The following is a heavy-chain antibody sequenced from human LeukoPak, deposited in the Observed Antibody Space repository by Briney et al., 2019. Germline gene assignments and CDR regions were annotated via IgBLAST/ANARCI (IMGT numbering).Heavy chain of an antibody. J-gene: IGHJ2*01. Sequence: GASVKVSCKASGDTFTGYYMHWVRQAPGQGLEWMGWINPNSGGTNYAQKFQGRVTMTRDTSISTAYMELSRLRSDDTAVYYCARARSRGIAAAAPDQPFDLWGRGTLVTVSS. CDR1: GDTFTGYY. CDR3: ARARSRGIAAAAPDQPFDL. D-gene: IGHD6-13*01. CDR2: INPNSGGT. V-gene: IGHV1-2*02.